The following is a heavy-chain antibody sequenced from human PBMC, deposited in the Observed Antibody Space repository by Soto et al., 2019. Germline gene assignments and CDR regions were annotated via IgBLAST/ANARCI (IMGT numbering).Heavy chain of an antibody. CDR1: GFTFNTYG. J-gene: IGHJ6*02. D-gene: IGHD2-15*01. V-gene: IGHV3-23*01. CDR3: AKDQQPGRPTFFLSPVSTPDGMDV. CDR2: VTGKGGRS. Sequence: EVRLLQSGGGLVRPGSSLTLSCVASGFTFNTYGMTWVRQAPGKGLEWVSFVTGKGGRSYYADSVKGRFTISRDSSKGALYLQMTSLRVDDTAVYYCAKDQQPGRPTFFLSPVSTPDGMDVWGQGTTVTVSS.